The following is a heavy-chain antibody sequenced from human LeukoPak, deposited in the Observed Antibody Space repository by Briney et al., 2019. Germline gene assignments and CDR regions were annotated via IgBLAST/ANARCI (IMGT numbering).Heavy chain of an antibody. J-gene: IGHJ5*02. V-gene: IGHV3-30*18. CDR3: TKDAYLGSNWLDP. CDR2: ISYDGSNK. CDR1: GFTFSSYG. Sequence: GGSLRLSCAASGFTFSSYGMHWVRQAPGKGLEWVAVISYDGSNKYYADSVKGRFTISRDNSKNTLYLQMNRLRAEDTAVYYCTKDAYLGSNWLDPWGQGTLVTVSS. D-gene: IGHD2/OR15-2a*01.